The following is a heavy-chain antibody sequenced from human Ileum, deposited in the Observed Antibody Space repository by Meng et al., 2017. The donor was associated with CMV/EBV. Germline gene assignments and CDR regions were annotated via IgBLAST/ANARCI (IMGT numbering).Heavy chain of an antibody. CDR2: ISTRASVM. CDR1: GFAFSDYY. V-gene: IGHV3-11*01. CDR3: ARIPRGSNDWNLFDN. Sequence: SGFAFSDYYMSWIRQAPGRGPEWVSYISTRASVMSYADSVKGRFTISRDDAKKSLYLQMNSLRAEDTALYYCARIPRGSNDWNLFDNWGRGTLVTVSS. J-gene: IGHJ4*01. D-gene: IGHD1-1*01.